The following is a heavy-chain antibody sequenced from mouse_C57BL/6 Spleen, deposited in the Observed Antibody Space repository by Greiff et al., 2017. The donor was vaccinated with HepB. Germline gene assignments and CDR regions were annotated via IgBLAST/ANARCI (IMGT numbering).Heavy chain of an antibody. CDR2: ISSGSSTI. Sequence: VQLKESGGGLVKPGGSLKLSCAASGFTFSDYGMHWVRQTPEKGLEWVAYISSGSSTINYTDTGKGRITFTRDNAYNTLFLQMSSLRSEDTAVYYCARDDDGGAWFAYWGQGTLVTVSA. V-gene: IGHV5-17*01. D-gene: IGHD2-3*01. J-gene: IGHJ3*01. CDR1: GFTFSDYG. CDR3: ARDDDGGAWFAY.